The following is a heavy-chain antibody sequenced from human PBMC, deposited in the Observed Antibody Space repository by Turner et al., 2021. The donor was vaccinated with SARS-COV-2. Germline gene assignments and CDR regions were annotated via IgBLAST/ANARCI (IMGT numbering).Heavy chain of an antibody. V-gene: IGHV1-69*01. CDR2: IIPISGTA. J-gene: IGHJ6*02. CDR3: ARGKNYYGSGSYYPTHYYYGMDV. CDR1: GCTFSRYA. Sequence: QVQLVQSGSVVKKPGSPVKVSCKASGCTFSRYAISWLRQAPGQGLEWMGGIIPISGTASHAQKFQGRVTITADESTSTAYVELSSLGSEDTAVYYCARGKNYYGSGSYYPTHYYYGMDVWGQGTTVTVSS. D-gene: IGHD3-10*01.